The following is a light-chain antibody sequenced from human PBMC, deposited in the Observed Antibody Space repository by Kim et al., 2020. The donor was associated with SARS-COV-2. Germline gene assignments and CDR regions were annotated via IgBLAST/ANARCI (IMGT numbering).Light chain of an antibody. CDR1: NIGSKR. CDR3: QVWDSSSDHVV. J-gene: IGLJ2*01. Sequence: APGKTARVTGGGNNIGSKRVHWYQQKPGQAPVLVIYYDSDRPSGSPERFSGSNSGNTATLTISRVEAGDEADYYCQVWDSSSDHVVFGGGTKLTVL. V-gene: IGLV3-21*04. CDR2: YDS.